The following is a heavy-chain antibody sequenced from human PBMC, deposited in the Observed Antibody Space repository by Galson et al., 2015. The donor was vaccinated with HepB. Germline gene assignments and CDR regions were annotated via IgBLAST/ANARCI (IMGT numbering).Heavy chain of an antibody. CDR1: GYTFTGYY. J-gene: IGHJ3*02. D-gene: IGHD1-26*01. Sequence: SVKVSCKASGYTFTGYYMHWVRQAPGQGLEWMGWINPNSGGTNYAQKFQGRVTMTRDTSISTAYMELSRLRSDDTAVYYCARVLHWLRSYGGAFDIWGQGTMVTVSS. CDR3: ARVLHWLRSYGGAFDI. CDR2: INPNSGGT. V-gene: IGHV1-2*02.